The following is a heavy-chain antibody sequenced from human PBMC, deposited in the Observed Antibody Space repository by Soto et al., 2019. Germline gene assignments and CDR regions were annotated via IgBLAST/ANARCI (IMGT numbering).Heavy chain of an antibody. CDR2: IYSGGST. CDR1: GFTVSSNY. V-gene: IGHV3-66*01. CDR3: ARDDLTYGDHYFDY. D-gene: IGHD4-17*01. J-gene: IGHJ4*02. Sequence: GGSLRLSCAASGFTVSSNYMSGVRQAPGKGLEWVSVIYSGGSTYYADSVKGRFTISRDNSKNTLYLQMNSLRAEDTAVYYCARDDLTYGDHYFDYWGQGTLVTVSS.